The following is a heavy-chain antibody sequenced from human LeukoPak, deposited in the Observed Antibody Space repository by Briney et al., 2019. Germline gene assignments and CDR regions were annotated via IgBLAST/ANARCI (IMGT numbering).Heavy chain of an antibody. CDR2: ISGSGGST. J-gene: IGHJ1*01. CDR3: AAGTAAAEYFQH. CDR1: GFTFSSYA. Sequence: GGSLRLSCAASGFTFSSYAMRWVRQAPGKGLEWVSAISGSGGSTYYADSVKGRFTISRDNPKNTLYLQMNSLRAEDTAVYYCAAGTAAAEYFQHWGQGTLVTVSS. V-gene: IGHV3-23*01. D-gene: IGHD1-7*01.